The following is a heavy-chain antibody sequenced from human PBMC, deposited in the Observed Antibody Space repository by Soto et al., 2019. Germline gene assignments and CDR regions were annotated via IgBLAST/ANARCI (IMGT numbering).Heavy chain of an antibody. J-gene: IGHJ6*02. Sequence: GGSLRLSCAASGFTFSSYGMHWVRQAPGKGLEWVAVISYDGSNKYYADSVKGRFTISRDNSKNTLYLQMNSLRAEDTAVYYCAKAVEYLYYYGMDVWGQGTTVTVSS. D-gene: IGHD2-2*01. V-gene: IGHV3-30*18. CDR3: AKAVEYLYYYGMDV. CDR1: GFTFSSYG. CDR2: ISYDGSNK.